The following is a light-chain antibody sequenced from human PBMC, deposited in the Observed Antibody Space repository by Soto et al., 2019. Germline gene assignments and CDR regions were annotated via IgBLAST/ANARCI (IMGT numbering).Light chain of an antibody. CDR1: QRISSW. CDR2: DAS. CDR3: QQYNSYSPWT. V-gene: IGKV1-5*01. Sequence: DIQMTQSPSTLSASVGDRVTITCRASQRISSWLAWYQQKPGKAPKLLIYDASSLESGVPSRFSGSGSGTELTLTISGLQPDDFATYYCQQYNSYSPWTFGQGTKVEIK. J-gene: IGKJ1*01.